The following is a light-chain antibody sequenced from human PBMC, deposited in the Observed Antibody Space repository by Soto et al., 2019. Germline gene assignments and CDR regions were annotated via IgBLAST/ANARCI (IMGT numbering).Light chain of an antibody. Sequence: QSVLTQPASVSGSPGQSITVSCTGTSSEVGNNNYVSWYQQNPGKAPKVMICDVTNRPSGVSNRFSGSKSGNTASLTISGLQAEDEADYYCSSFTGSSYVFGTGTKSPS. CDR2: DVT. V-gene: IGLV2-14*01. CDR3: SSFTGSSYV. CDR1: SSEVGNNNY. J-gene: IGLJ1*01.